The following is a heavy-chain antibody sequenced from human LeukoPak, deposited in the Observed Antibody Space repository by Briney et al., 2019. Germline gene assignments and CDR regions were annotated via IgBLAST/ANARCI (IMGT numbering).Heavy chain of an antibody. J-gene: IGHJ4*02. Sequence: GGSLRLSCAASGFTFSSYWMHWVRQAPGKGLVWVSRINSDGSSTNYADPVKGRFTISRDNAKNTLYVQMNSLRAEDTAVYYCAARGYCSGTSCLLEYWGQGTLVTVSS. CDR3: AARGYCSGTSCLLEY. CDR2: INSDGSST. D-gene: IGHD2-2*01. CDR1: GFTFSSYW. V-gene: IGHV3-74*01.